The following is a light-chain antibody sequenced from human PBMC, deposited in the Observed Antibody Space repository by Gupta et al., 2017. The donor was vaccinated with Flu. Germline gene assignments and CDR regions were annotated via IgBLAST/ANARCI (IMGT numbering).Light chain of an antibody. CDR3: QSSDSSGTSWV. J-gene: IGLJ3*02. CDR1: ALPKQY. Sequence: SYKLTQPPSVSVSPGQTARITCSGDALPKQYTFWYQQKPGQAPVLVIYKGNERPSRIPERFSGSTSGTTVTLTISGVQAEDEADYYCQSSDSSGTSWVFGGGTKLTVL. CDR2: KGN. V-gene: IGLV3-25*03.